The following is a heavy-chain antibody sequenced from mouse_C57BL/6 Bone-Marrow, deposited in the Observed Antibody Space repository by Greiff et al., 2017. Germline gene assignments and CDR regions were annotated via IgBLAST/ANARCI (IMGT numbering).Heavy chain of an antibody. J-gene: IGHJ3*01. CDR1: GYAFSSSW. Sequence: QVQLQQSGPELVKPGASVKISCKASGYAFSSSWMNWVKQRPGKGLEWIGRIYPGDGDTNYNGKFKGKATRTADNSSSPADMQLSSLTSEDSAVFFCSRDYGSSTWFAYWGQGTLVTVSA. CDR2: IYPGDGDT. CDR3: SRDYGSSTWFAY. D-gene: IGHD1-1*01. V-gene: IGHV1-82*01.